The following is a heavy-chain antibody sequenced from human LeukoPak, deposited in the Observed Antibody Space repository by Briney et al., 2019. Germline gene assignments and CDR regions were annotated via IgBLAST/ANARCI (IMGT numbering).Heavy chain of an antibody. V-gene: IGHV4-39*07. J-gene: IGHJ4*02. D-gene: IGHD3-22*01. CDR3: ASSSGYFEKLLFDY. Sequence: SETLSLTCTVSGGSISSSSYYWGWIRQPPGKGLEWIGSIYYSGSTYYNPSLKSRVTISVDTSKNQFSLKLSSVTAADTAVYXCASSSGYFEKLLFDYWGQGTLVTVSS. CDR1: GGSISSSSYY. CDR2: IYYSGST.